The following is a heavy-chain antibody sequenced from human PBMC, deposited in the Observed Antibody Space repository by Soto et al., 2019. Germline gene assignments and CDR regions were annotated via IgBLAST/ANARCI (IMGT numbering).Heavy chain of an antibody. Sequence: DVQLLESGGGLVQPGGSLRLSCAASGFTFSTNAMNWVRQAPGKGLEWVSGISGSGDSTYYADSVKGRFTVSRDNSKNTLYLQMNSLRAEDTAVFYCAKERSSGWSLDYWGQGTLVTVSS. D-gene: IGHD6-19*01. CDR2: ISGSGDST. CDR3: AKERSSGWSLDY. V-gene: IGHV3-23*01. CDR1: GFTFSTNA. J-gene: IGHJ4*02.